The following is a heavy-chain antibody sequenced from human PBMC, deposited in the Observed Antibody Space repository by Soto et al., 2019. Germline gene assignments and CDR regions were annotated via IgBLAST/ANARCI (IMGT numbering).Heavy chain of an antibody. Sequence: EVQLVESGGGLVKPGGSLRLSCAASGFTFSSYSINWVRQAPGKGLEWVSSISSSSSYIYYADSVKGRFTISRDNAKNSLYLQMNSLRAEDTAVYYCARTTRSSSSGCYYYYGMDVWGQGTTVTVSS. D-gene: IGHD6-6*01. CDR2: ISSSSSYI. J-gene: IGHJ6*02. CDR3: ARTTRSSSSGCYYYYGMDV. CDR1: GFTFSSYS. V-gene: IGHV3-21*01.